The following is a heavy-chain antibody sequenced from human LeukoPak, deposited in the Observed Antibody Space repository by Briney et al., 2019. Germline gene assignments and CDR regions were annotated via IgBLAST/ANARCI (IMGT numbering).Heavy chain of an antibody. Sequence: GGSLRLSCAASRFTFSTYWMHWVRQGPGKGLERVSLISWDGGSIYYRDSVKGRFTISRDNSKKSLYLQLDSLRTEDTALYYCARDLPYSGGYFGGFDAWGQGTLVTVSS. CDR2: ISWDGGSI. V-gene: IGHV3-43*01. D-gene: IGHD1-26*01. CDR3: ARDLPYSGGYFGGFDA. J-gene: IGHJ5*02. CDR1: RFTFSTYW.